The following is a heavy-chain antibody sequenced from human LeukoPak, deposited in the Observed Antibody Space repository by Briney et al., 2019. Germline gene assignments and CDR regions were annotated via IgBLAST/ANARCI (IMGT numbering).Heavy chain of an antibody. J-gene: IGHJ4*02. CDR3: ARVRSSGWYDYYFDY. CDR1: GFTFSSYW. V-gene: IGHV3-7*01. D-gene: IGHD6-19*01. CDR2: IKQDGSEE. Sequence: GGSLRLSCAASGFTFSSYWMSWVRQAPGKGLEWVANIKQDGSEEYYVDSVKGRFTISRDNAKNSLYLQMNSLRAEDTAVYYCARVRSSGWYDYYFDYWGQGTLVTVSS.